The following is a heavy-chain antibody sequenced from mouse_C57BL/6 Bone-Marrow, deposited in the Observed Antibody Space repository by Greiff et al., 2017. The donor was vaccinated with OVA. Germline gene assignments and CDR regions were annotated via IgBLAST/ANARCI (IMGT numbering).Heavy chain of an antibody. Sequence: EVKLVESGGGLVKPGGSLKLSCAASGFTFSSYAMSWVRQTPEKRLEWVATISDGGSYTYYPDNVKGRFTISRDNAKNNLYLQMSHLKSEDTAMYYCARDYYGSSYFYDAMDYWGQGTSVTVSS. CDR2: ISDGGSYT. D-gene: IGHD1-1*01. J-gene: IGHJ4*01. V-gene: IGHV5-4*01. CDR1: GFTFSSYA. CDR3: ARDYYGSSYFYDAMDY.